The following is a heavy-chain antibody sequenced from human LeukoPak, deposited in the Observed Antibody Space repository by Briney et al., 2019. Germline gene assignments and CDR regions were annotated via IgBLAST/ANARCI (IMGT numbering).Heavy chain of an antibody. CDR1: GGSISSSSYY. Sequence: SETLSLTCTVSGGSISSSSYYWGWIRQPPGKGLEWIGSIYYSGSTYYNPSLKSRVTISVDTSKNQFSLKLSSVTAADTAVYYCARRKIRYCSGGSCYSKPERPNWFDPWGQGTLVTVSS. V-gene: IGHV4-39*07. CDR2: IYYSGST. D-gene: IGHD2-15*01. CDR3: ARRKIRYCSGGSCYSKPERPNWFDP. J-gene: IGHJ5*02.